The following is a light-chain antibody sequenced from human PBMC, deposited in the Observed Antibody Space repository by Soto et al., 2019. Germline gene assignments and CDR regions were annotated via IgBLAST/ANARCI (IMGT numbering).Light chain of an antibody. J-gene: IGKJ1*01. V-gene: IGKV1-5*01. CDR1: QSISRW. CDR3: QQYTSYRT. Sequence: RMTQSPSTLSAAVGDRVPVTCRAIQSISRWLSWYQQKPGKAPKLLIYDASSLESGVPSRFSGSGPRTELTLTISILQPDDFAPYYCQQYTSYRTFGQGTKVDIK. CDR2: DAS.